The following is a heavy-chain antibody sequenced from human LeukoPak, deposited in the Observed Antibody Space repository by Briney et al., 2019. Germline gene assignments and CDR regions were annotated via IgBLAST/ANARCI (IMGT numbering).Heavy chain of an antibody. Sequence: SETLSLTCTVSDYSINSGYYWGWIRQPPGKGLEWIGEIYHSGSTNYNPSLKSRVTISVDKSKNQFSLKLSSVTAADTAVYYCARERVYSGSYSWFDPWGQGTLVTVSS. J-gene: IGHJ5*02. V-gene: IGHV4-38-2*02. CDR1: DYSINSGYY. D-gene: IGHD1-26*01. CDR3: ARERVYSGSYSWFDP. CDR2: IYHSGST.